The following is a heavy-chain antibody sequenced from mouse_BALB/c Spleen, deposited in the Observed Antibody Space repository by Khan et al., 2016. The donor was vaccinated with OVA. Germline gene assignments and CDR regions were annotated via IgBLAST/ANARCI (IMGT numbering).Heavy chain of an antibody. CDR1: GYSITSNYA. Sequence: EVQLQESGPGLVKPSQSLSLTCTVTGYSITSNYAWNWIRQFPGNKLEWMGYISYSGSTSYNPSLKSRISITRDKSTNKFFLQLNSVTTEDTATDNCARSNYYDYAMDYWGQGTSVTVSS. J-gene: IGHJ4*01. CDR3: ARSNYYDYAMDY. D-gene: IGHD1-1*01. CDR2: ISYSGST. V-gene: IGHV3-2*02.